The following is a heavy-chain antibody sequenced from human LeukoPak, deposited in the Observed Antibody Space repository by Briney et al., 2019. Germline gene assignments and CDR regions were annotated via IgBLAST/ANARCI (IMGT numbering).Heavy chain of an antibody. Sequence: PSETLSLTCAVYGGSFSGYYWSWIRQPPGKGLEWIGEINHSGSTNYNPSLKSRVTISVDTSKNQFSLELNSVTAADTALYYCARHATVTSFTFAHWGQGTVVTVSS. CDR2: INHSGST. J-gene: IGHJ4*02. D-gene: IGHD4-17*01. V-gene: IGHV4-34*01. CDR3: ARHATVTSFTFAH. CDR1: GGSFSGYY.